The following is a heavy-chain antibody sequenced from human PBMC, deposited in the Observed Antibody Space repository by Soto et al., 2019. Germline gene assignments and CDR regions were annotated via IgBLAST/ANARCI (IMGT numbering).Heavy chain of an antibody. CDR3: ERGITLPTPLDY. CDR1: GYTFTNYA. CDR2: INAGNGNT. Sequence: QVQLVQSGAEEKKPGASVKVSCKASGYTFTNYAMHWVRQAPGQRLEWMGWINAGNGNTKYSQKCQGKVTITRDTSASTAYTELSSLRSEDTAVYYCERGITLPTPLDYWGQGTLVTVSS. V-gene: IGHV1-3*05. J-gene: IGHJ4*02. D-gene: IGHD1-20*01.